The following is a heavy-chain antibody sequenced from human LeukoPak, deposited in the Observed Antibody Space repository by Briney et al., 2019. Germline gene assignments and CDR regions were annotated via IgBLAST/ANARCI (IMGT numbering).Heavy chain of an antibody. CDR2: ISGSGGST. CDR3: AKNSRWGSQSAFDI. Sequence: GGSLRLSCAASGFTFSSYAMSWVRQAPGKGLEWVSSISGSGGSTYYADSVQGRFTISRDNSKNTLYLQMNSLRAEDTAVYYCAKNSRWGSQSAFDIWGQGTMVTGSS. CDR1: GFTFSSYA. J-gene: IGHJ3*02. D-gene: IGHD3-16*01. V-gene: IGHV3-23*01.